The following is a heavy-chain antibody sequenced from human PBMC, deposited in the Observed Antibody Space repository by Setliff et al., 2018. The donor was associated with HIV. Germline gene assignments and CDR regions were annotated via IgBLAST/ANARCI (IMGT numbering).Heavy chain of an antibody. V-gene: IGHV1-46*01. J-gene: IGHJ4*02. Sequence: GASVKVSCKTSGYTFTSYYIHWVRQAPGQGLEWMGIINPSGGSTSYARKFQGRVTMTRDTSISTAYMELSRLRSDDTAVYYCARSLPQRSYFDYWGQGTLVTVSS. CDR1: GYTFTSYY. D-gene: IGHD1-26*01. CDR3: ARSLPQRSYFDY. CDR2: INPSGGST.